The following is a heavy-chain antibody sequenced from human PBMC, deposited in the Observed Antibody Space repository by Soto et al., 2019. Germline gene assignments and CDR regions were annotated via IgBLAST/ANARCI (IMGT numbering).Heavy chain of an antibody. CDR3: AHSMGYRMFGVVIGAHWFEP. D-gene: IGHD3-3*01. J-gene: IGHJ5*02. V-gene: IGHV2-5*02. CDR2: VYWDDDK. CDR1: GFSLSTSGVA. Sequence: QITLKESGPTLVKPTQTLTLTCSFSGFSLSTSGVAAGWISQRPGKGLEWLALVYWDDDKRYSPSLRDRLNIAKDTSNTAFFLTMTNMEPAETATQYCAHSMGYRMFGVVIGAHWFEPWGQGIMVTVSS.